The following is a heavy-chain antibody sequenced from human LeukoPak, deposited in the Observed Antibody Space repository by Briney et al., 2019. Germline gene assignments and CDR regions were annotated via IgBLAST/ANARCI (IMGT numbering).Heavy chain of an antibody. CDR2: IWYDGSNK. CDR3: ARDRSSGLWPPTTYYFDY. Sequence: GGSLRLSCAASGFTFSSYGMHWVRQAPGKGLEWVAFIWYDGSNKYYADSVKGRFTISRDNSKNTLYLQMNSLRAEDTAVYYCARDRSSGLWPPTTYYFDYWGQGTLVTVSS. J-gene: IGHJ4*02. V-gene: IGHV3-33*01. D-gene: IGHD5-18*01. CDR1: GFTFSSYG.